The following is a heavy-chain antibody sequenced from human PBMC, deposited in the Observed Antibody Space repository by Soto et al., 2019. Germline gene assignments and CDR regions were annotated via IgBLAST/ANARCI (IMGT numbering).Heavy chain of an antibody. J-gene: IGHJ4*02. CDR2: INHSGST. D-gene: IGHD6-13*01. V-gene: IGHV4-34*01. CDR3: AIVSKSRAAAGTIFDY. Sequence: QVQLRQWGAGLLKPSETLSLTCAVYGGSFSGYYWSWIRQPPGKGLEWIGEINHSGSTNYNPSLKSRDNRSVDTSNNQFSLKLSSVTAADTAVYYCAIVSKSRAAAGTIFDYWCPGTLVTVSS. CDR1: GGSFSGYY.